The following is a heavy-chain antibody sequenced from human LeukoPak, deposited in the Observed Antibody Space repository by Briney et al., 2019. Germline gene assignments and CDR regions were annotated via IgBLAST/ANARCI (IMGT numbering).Heavy chain of an antibody. Sequence: GGSLRLSCAASGFTVSSDYMSWVRQPPGKGLEWVSAISGSGGSTYYADSVKGRFTISRDNSKNTLYLQMNSLRAEDTAVYYCAKGSSSSWTRGAFDIWGQGTMVTVSS. CDR1: GFTVSSDY. CDR3: AKGSSSSWTRGAFDI. V-gene: IGHV3-23*01. CDR2: ISGSGGST. J-gene: IGHJ3*02. D-gene: IGHD6-13*01.